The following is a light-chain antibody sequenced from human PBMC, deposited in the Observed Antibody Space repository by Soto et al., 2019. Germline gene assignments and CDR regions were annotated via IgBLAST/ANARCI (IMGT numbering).Light chain of an antibody. CDR1: SSDVGGYNY. CDR3: VSFTTSRSYV. J-gene: IGLJ1*01. Sequence: QSALTQPASVSGSHGQSITISCTGTSSDVGGYNYVSWYQQHPGKAPKLIIYEVNNRPSGVSNRFSGSKSGNTASLTISGLQAEDEADYYCVSFTTSRSYVFGTGTKLTVL. V-gene: IGLV2-14*01. CDR2: EVN.